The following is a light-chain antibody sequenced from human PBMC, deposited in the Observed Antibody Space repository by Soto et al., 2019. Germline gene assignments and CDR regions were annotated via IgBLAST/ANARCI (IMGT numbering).Light chain of an antibody. J-gene: IGKJ2*01. V-gene: IGKV1-5*01. CDR2: DAS. CDR3: QQYNTSRT. CDR1: QSISGW. Sequence: DIQMTQSPSTLSASVGDRVTITCRASQSISGWLAWYQQKPGKAPKLLIYDASSLESGVPSRFSGPGSGTEFTPNITSPLQQPSATSYCQQYNTSRTFGQGTKVDLK.